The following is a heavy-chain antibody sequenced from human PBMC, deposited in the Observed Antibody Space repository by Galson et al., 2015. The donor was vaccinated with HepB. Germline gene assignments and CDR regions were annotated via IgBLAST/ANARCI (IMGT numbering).Heavy chain of an antibody. V-gene: IGHV3-30*04. CDR2: ISYDGSNK. D-gene: IGHD3-22*01. J-gene: IGHJ4*02. Sequence: SLRLSCAASGFTFSSYAMHWVRQAPGKGLEWVAVISYDGSNKYYADSVKGRFTISRDNSKNTLYLQMNSLRAEDTAVYYCARGAHDDSSGYFFDYWGQGTLVTVSS. CDR3: ARGAHDDSSGYFFDY. CDR1: GFTFSSYA.